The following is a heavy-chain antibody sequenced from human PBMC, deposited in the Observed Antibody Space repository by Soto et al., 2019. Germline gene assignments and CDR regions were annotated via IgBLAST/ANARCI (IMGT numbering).Heavy chain of an antibody. CDR3: ALTRRSSLLEVAGPGFEY. CDR1: GFNFRVFG. D-gene: IGHD6-19*01. Sequence: GGSLRLSCAASGFNFRVFGMHWVRQAPGKGLEWLSVLSYEGSEEYYADSVRGRFTISRDNSKNTLFLQMDSLRVDDTGVYYCALTRRSSLLEVAGPGFEYWGQGTLVTDSS. V-gene: IGHV3-30*03. J-gene: IGHJ4*02. CDR2: LSYEGSEE.